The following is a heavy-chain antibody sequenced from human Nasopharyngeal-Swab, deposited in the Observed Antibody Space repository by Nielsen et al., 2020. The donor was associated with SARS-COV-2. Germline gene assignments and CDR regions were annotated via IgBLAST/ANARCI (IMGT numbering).Heavy chain of an antibody. J-gene: IGHJ4*02. Sequence: GGSLRLSCAASGFTFSDYWMHWVRQVPGKGLVWISGINSDGSKRVFADSVKGRFTISRDSAKNTVYLQMNSLRAEDMAVYYCARAYDYWGQGTLVTVSS. CDR3: ARAYDY. CDR2: INSDGSKR. V-gene: IGHV3-74*01. CDR1: GFTFSDYW.